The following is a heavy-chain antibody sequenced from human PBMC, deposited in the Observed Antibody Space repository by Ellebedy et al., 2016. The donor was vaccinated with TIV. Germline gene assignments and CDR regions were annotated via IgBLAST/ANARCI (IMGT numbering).Heavy chain of an antibody. V-gene: IGHV4-39*01. J-gene: IGHJ2*01. CDR1: GDSISSSTYY. Sequence: SETLSLTCSVSGDSISSSTYYWGWIRQPPGKGLEWIGTIYSTGSTYYNPSLPSRVTISVDTSKNQFSLNLRSVTAADTAMYYCARNRVIFTFEKSYFDLWGRGTLVTVPS. CDR3: ARNRVIFTFEKSYFDL. D-gene: IGHD3-16*01. CDR2: IYSTGST.